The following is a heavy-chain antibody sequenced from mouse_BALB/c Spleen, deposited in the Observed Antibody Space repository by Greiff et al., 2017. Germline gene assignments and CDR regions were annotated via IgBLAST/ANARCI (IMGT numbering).Heavy chain of an antibody. D-gene: IGHD1-1*01. V-gene: IGHV1S81*02. Sequence: VQLQQSGAELVKPGASVKLSCTASGYTFTSYYMYWVKQRPGQGLEWIGEINPSNGGTNYNEKFKSKATLTVDTSSSTAYMQLSSLTSEDSAVYYCTRSDCYGTASWAMDYWGQGTSVTVSS. CDR2: INPSNGGT. J-gene: IGHJ4*01. CDR1: GYTFTSYY. CDR3: TRSDCYGTASWAMDY.